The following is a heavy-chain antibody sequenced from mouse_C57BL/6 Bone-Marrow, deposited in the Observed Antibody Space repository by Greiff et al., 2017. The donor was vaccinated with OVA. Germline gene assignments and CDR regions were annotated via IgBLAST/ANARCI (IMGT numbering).Heavy chain of an antibody. D-gene: IGHD1-1*01. CDR3: ARWGHYYGSSYAMDY. V-gene: IGHV1-19*01. CDR2: INPYNGGT. Sequence: VQLKESGPVLVKPGASVKMSCKASGYTFTDYYMNWVKQSHGKSLEWIGVINPYNGGTSYNQKFKGKATLTVDKSSSTAYMELNSLTSEDSAVYYCARWGHYYGSSYAMDYWGQGTSVTVSS. J-gene: IGHJ4*01. CDR1: GYTFTDYY.